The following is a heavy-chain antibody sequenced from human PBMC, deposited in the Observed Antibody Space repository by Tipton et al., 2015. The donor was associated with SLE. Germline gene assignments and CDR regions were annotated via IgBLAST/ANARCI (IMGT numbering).Heavy chain of an antibody. Sequence: TLSLTCTVSGGSISSGGYYWSWIRQHPGKGLEWIGYIYYSGSTYYNPSLKSRVTISVDTSKNQFSLKLSSVTAADTAVYYCARLGADYDILTGYLPDAFDIWGQGTMVTVSS. CDR2: IYYSGST. CDR3: ARLGADYDILTGYLPDAFDI. J-gene: IGHJ3*02. CDR1: GGSISSGGYY. D-gene: IGHD3-9*01. V-gene: IGHV4-31*03.